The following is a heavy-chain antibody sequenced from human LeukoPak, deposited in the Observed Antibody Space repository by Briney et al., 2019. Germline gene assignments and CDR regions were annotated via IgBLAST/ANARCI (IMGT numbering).Heavy chain of an antibody. D-gene: IGHD5-18*01. CDR2: INHSGST. J-gene: IGHJ5*02. Sequence: SETLSLTCTVSGGSISSYYWSWIRQPPGKGLEWIGEINHSGSTNYNPSLKSRVTISVDTSKNQFSLKLSSVTAADTAVYYCARCGYSYGSGIRFWFDPWGQGTLVTVSS. CDR3: ARCGYSYGSGIRFWFDP. V-gene: IGHV4-34*01. CDR1: GGSISSYY.